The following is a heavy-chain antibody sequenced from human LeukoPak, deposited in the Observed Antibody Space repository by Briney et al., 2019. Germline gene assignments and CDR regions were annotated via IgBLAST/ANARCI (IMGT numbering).Heavy chain of an antibody. J-gene: IGHJ4*02. D-gene: IGHD3/OR15-3a*01. V-gene: IGHV1-24*01. CDR3: ATDLDTIPGFDY. CDR1: GYTLTELS. CDR2: FDPEDGET. Sequence: ASVKVSCKVSGYTLTELSMHWVRQAPGKGLEWMGGFDPEDGETIHAQKFQGRVTMTEDTSTDTAYMELSSLRSEDTAVYYCATDLDTIPGFDYWGQGTLVTVSS.